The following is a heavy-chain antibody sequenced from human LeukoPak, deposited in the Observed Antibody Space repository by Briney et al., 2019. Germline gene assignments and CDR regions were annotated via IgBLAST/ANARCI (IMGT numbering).Heavy chain of an antibody. Sequence: EGSLRLSCAASGFTFNNYGMHRVRQAPGKGLEWVAFIRYDGSNKYHADSVKGRFTISRDNSKSTLFLQMDSLEPEDTALYYCAKDGAYNSHFDYWGQGTLVTVSS. D-gene: IGHD1-20*01. CDR3: AKDGAYNSHFDY. CDR2: IRYDGSNK. J-gene: IGHJ4*02. CDR1: GFTFNNYG. V-gene: IGHV3-30*02.